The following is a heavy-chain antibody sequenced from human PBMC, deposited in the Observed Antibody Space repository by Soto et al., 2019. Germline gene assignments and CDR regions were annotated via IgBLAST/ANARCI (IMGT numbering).Heavy chain of an antibody. CDR3: AKPHSQYSSSWYLDWFDP. CDR2: ISGSGGST. CDR1: GFTFSSYA. V-gene: IGHV3-23*01. D-gene: IGHD6-13*01. Sequence: TGGSLRLSCAASGFTFSSYAMSWVRQAPGKGLEWVSAISGSGGSTYYADSVKGRFTISRDNSKNTLYLQMNSLRAEDTAVYYCAKPHSQYSSSWYLDWFDPWGQGTLVTVSS. J-gene: IGHJ5*02.